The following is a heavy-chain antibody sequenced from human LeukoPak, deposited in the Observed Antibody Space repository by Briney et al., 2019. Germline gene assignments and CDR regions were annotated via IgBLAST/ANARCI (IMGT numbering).Heavy chain of an antibody. Sequence: GGSLRLSCAASGFTFSSYSMNWVRQAPGKGLEWVSSISSSSSYIYYADSVKGRFTISRDNAKNSLYLQMNSLRAEDTAVYYCAGRPDDLRFYNWFDPWGQGTLVTVSS. V-gene: IGHV3-21*01. CDR2: ISSSSSYI. CDR1: GFTFSSYS. CDR3: AGRPDDLRFYNWFDP. J-gene: IGHJ5*02. D-gene: IGHD3-3*01.